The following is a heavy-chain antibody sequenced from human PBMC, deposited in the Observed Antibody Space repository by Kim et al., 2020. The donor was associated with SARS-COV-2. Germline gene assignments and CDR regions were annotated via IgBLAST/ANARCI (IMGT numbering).Heavy chain of an antibody. CDR2: IYHSGST. V-gene: IGHV4-38-2*02. CDR1: GYSISSGYY. Sequence: SETLSLTCTVSGYSISSGYYWGWIRQPPGKGLEWIGSIYHSGSTYYNPSLKSRVTISVDTSKNQFSLELSSVTAADTAVYYCARARYGDYPVGYWGQGTLVTVSS. CDR3: ARARYGDYPVGY. J-gene: IGHJ4*02. D-gene: IGHD4-17*01.